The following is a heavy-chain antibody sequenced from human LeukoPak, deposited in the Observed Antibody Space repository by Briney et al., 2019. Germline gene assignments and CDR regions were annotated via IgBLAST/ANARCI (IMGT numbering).Heavy chain of an antibody. Sequence: ASVKVSCKASGYTFTYYYMHWVRQAPGQGFEWMGWINPNDGDTNYAQKFQGRVTMTRDTSISTAHMEVSSLPSDHPAVYYCARANFLYCSSTPSLFDYWGQGTLVTVSS. CDR1: GYTFTYYY. V-gene: IGHV1-2*02. CDR2: INPNDGDT. D-gene: IGHD2-2*01. J-gene: IGHJ4*02. CDR3: ARANFLYCSSTPSLFDY.